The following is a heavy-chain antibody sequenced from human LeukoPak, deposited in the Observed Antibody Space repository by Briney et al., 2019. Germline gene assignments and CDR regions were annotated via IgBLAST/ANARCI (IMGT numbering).Heavy chain of an antibody. V-gene: IGHV4-4*07. Sequence: SETLSLTCTVSGGSISSYYWSWIRQPAGQGLEWIGRIYTSGSTNYNPSLKSRVTMSVDTSKNQFSLKLSSVTAADTAVYYCARGRGGITMVRGVIIQAKTFDPWGQGTLVTVSS. J-gene: IGHJ5*02. CDR1: GGSISSYY. CDR2: IYTSGST. D-gene: IGHD3-10*01. CDR3: ARGRGGITMVRGVIIQAKTFDP.